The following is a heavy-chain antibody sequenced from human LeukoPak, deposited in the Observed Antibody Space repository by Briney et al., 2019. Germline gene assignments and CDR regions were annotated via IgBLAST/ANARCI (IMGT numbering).Heavy chain of an antibody. CDR2: IYHSGST. V-gene: IGHV4-30-2*01. Sequence: PSETLSLTCTVSGGSISSGGYYWSWIRQPPGKGLEWIGYIYHSGSTYYNPSLKSRVTISVDRSKNQFSLKLSSVAAADTAVYYCARVSRANQQLPDYWGQGTLVTVSS. J-gene: IGHJ4*02. CDR3: ARVSRANQQLPDY. CDR1: GGSISSGGYY. D-gene: IGHD6-13*01.